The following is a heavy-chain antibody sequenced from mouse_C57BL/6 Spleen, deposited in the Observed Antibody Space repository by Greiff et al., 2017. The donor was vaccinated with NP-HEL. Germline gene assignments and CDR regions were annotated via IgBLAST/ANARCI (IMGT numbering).Heavy chain of an antibody. Sequence: QVQLQQSGPELVKPGASVKISCKASGYAFSSSWMNWVKQRPGKGLEWIGRIYPGDGDTNYNGKFKGKATLTADKSSSTAYMQLSSLTSEDSAVYCCARYGYYGRYYYAMDYWGQGTSVTVSS. CDR1: GYAFSSSW. V-gene: IGHV1-82*01. CDR2: IYPGDGDT. D-gene: IGHD2-3*01. CDR3: ARYGYYGRYYYAMDY. J-gene: IGHJ4*01.